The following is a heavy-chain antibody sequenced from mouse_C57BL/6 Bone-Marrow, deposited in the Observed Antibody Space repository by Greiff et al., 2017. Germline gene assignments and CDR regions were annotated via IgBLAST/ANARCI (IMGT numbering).Heavy chain of an antibody. D-gene: IGHD1-1*01. CDR2: INPSSGYT. CDR3: ARSGITTVVGGKN. CDR1: GYTFTSYW. Sequence: VQLQESGAELAKPGASVKLSCKASGYTFTSYWMHWVKQRPGQGLEWIGYINPSSGYTKYNQKFKDKATLTADKSSSTAYMQLSSLTYEDSAVDYCARSGITTVVGGKNWGQGTTLTVSS. V-gene: IGHV1-7*01. J-gene: IGHJ2*01.